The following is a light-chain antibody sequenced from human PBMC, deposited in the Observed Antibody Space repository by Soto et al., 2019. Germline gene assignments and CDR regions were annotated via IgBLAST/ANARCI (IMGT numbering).Light chain of an antibody. CDR2: GAS. V-gene: IGKV1-39*01. CDR1: QSVTTY. J-gene: IGKJ5*01. Sequence: DIQMTQSPSSLSASVGDRVTITCRASQSVTTYLNWYQHKPGKAPQLLIYGASRLQSGVPSRFSASGSGTDFTLTISSLQPEDFATYYCQQSYSTPPVTFGQGTRLEIK. CDR3: QQSYSTPPVT.